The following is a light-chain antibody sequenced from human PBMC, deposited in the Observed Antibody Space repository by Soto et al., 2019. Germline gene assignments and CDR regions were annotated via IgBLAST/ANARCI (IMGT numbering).Light chain of an antibody. Sequence: EIVLTQSPGILSLSPGERATLSCRASQSVGSNYLAWYQQRPGQAPRLLIYDASSSATGIPDRFSGSGSGTDFTLTIGRLETEDFAVYFCQQYGSSSWTFGQGTKVEIK. V-gene: IGKV3-20*01. CDR3: QQYGSSSWT. CDR2: DAS. J-gene: IGKJ1*01. CDR1: QSVGSNY.